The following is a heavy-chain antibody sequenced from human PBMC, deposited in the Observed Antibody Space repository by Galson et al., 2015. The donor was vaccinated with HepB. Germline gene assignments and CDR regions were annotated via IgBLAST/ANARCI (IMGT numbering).Heavy chain of an antibody. D-gene: IGHD5-12*01. V-gene: IGHV3-7*03. CDR2: IKQDGSEK. CDR1: GFTFSSYW. Sequence: SLRLSCAASGFTFSSYWMSWVRQAPGKGLEWVANIKQDGSEKYYVDSVKGRFTISRDNAKNSLYLQMNSLRAEDTAVYYCARDRVDITYDAFDIWGQGTMVTVSS. CDR3: ARDRVDITYDAFDI. J-gene: IGHJ3*02.